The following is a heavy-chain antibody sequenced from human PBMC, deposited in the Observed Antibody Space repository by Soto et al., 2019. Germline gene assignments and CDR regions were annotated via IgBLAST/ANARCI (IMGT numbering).Heavy chain of an antibody. V-gene: IGHV4-39*01. J-gene: IGHJ4*02. CDR1: GGSINSRSYY. CDR3: ARQRTSVLTQAYSED. CDR2: IYYSVST. Sequence: SETRSLTCTVSGGSINSRSYYWGWILHSPGKGLEWIGSIYYSVSTYYNPSLKSRVAMSVDTSKNQFSLKLRSVSAADTAVYYCARQRTSVLTQAYSEDWGKGSLVSVSS. D-gene: IGHD2-21*02.